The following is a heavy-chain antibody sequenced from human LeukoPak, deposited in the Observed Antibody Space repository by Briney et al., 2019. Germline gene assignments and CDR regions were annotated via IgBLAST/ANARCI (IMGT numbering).Heavy chain of an antibody. CDR2: DGSNK. J-gene: IGHJ4*02. CDR3: AREMRWLGFDY. Sequence: GGSLRLSCAASGFTFSSYGTHWVRQAPGKGLEWVDDGSNKYYADSVKGRFTISRDNSKNTLYLQMNSLRAEDTAVYYCAREMRWLGFDYWGQGTLVTVSS. V-gene: IGHV3-33*01. D-gene: IGHD6-19*01. CDR1: GFTFSSYG.